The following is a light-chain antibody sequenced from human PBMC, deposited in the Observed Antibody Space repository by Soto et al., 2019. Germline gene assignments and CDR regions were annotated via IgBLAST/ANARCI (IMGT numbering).Light chain of an antibody. Sequence: EIVLTQSPGTLSLSPGERATLSCRASQSVTSSYLAWYQQKIGQAPRLLIYGESSRATGIPDRFSGSGSGTDLNLTISRLEPEDFAVYYCQKYGSSPPTCGQGTKVDIK. CDR1: QSVTSSY. CDR3: QKYGSSPPT. CDR2: GES. J-gene: IGKJ1*01. V-gene: IGKV3-20*01.